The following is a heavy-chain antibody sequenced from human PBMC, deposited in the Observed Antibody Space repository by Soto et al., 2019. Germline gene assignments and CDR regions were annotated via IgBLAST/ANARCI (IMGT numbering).Heavy chain of an antibody. Sequence: GGSLRLSCAASGFTFSSYAMHWVRQAPGKGLEWVAVISYDGSNKYYADSVKGRFTISRDNSKNTLYLQMNSLRAEDTAVYYCARAMVRGVIIPNYYYGMDGWGQGTTVTVSS. CDR1: GFTFSSYA. D-gene: IGHD3-10*01. J-gene: IGHJ6*02. CDR2: ISYDGSNK. V-gene: IGHV3-30-3*01. CDR3: ARAMVRGVIIPNYYYGMDG.